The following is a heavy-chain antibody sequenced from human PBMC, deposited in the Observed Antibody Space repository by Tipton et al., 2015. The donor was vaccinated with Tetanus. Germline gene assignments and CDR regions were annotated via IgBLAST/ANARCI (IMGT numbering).Heavy chain of an antibody. CDR2: INPNSGGT. Sequence: QLVQSGAEVKKPGASVKVSCKASGYTFTGYYMHWVRQAPGQGLEWMGWINPNSGGTNYAQKFQGWVTMTRDTSISTAYMELSRLRSADTAVYYCARAAYGSGSYYKDGMDVWGQGTTVTVSS. D-gene: IGHD3-10*01. CDR1: GYTFTGYY. J-gene: IGHJ6*02. V-gene: IGHV1-2*04. CDR3: ARAAYGSGSYYKDGMDV.